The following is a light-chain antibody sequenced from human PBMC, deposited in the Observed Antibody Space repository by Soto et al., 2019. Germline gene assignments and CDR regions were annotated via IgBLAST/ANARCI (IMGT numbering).Light chain of an antibody. V-gene: IGLV1-47*01. J-gene: IGLJ1*01. CDR1: TSNIGTNA. CDR2: YSN. Sequence: QSVLTQSASASGTPGQRVTISCSGGTSNIGTNAVYWFQLFPGTARKLLIYYSNHRPSGIYDRFSGSESGTSASLAISGLRPEDEADYYCAAWDDRLRGYVFETGTNVTVL. CDR3: AAWDDRLRGYV.